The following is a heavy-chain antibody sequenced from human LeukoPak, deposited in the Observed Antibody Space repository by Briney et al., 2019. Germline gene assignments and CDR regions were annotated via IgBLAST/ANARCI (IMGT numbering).Heavy chain of an antibody. CDR3: ARGNVYYDFWSGYPPLEY. Sequence: ASVKVSCKASGYTFTSYDINWVRQATGQGLEWMGWMNPNSGNTGYAQKVQGRVTITRNTSISTAYMELSSLRSEDTAVYYCARGNVYYDFWSGYPPLEYWGQGTLVTVSS. J-gene: IGHJ4*02. CDR1: GYTFTSYD. D-gene: IGHD3-3*01. CDR2: MNPNSGNT. V-gene: IGHV1-8*03.